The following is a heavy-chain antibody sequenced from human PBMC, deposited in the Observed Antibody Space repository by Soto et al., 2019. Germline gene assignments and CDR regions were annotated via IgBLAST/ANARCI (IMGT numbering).Heavy chain of an antibody. Sequence: KTSLTLSLPCSVSAVTLSHAGYSWRCIRQTPGKGLEWLGYSAHLGTTYCNRFFKSRLSLSGGRSSNQSSLSMSSMTAADKAVYYCAWGGGYDSCDFWGQGIKVTV. J-gene: IGHJ4*02. CDR3: AWGGGYDSCDF. D-gene: IGHD2-15*01. CDR2: SAHLGTT. V-gene: IGHV4-30-2*01. CDR1: AVTLSHAGYS.